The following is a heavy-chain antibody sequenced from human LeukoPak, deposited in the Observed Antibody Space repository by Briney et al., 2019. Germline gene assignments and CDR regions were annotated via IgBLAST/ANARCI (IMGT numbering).Heavy chain of an antibody. CDR1: GFTFSSYW. Sequence: GSLRLSCAASGFTFSSYWVSWIRQPAGKGLEWIGRIYSSGSTNYNPSLKSRVTMSVDTSKNQFSLKLSSVTAADTAVYYCARDTILSPWGQGTLVTVSS. V-gene: IGHV4-4*07. CDR3: ARDTILSP. D-gene: IGHD5-24*01. J-gene: IGHJ5*02. CDR2: IYSSGST.